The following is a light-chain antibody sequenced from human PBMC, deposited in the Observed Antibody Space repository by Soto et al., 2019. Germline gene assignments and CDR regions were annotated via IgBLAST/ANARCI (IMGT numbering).Light chain of an antibody. CDR3: QQYFEWPPMT. V-gene: IGKV3-15*01. Sequence: EVVMTQSPATLSVSPGERATLSCRASETVATNLAWYQQKPCQAPRLLISGASTRAAGISDRFRGSGSGTEFTCTISSLRSEDSAIYYCQQYFEWPPMTFGQGTKVEI. CDR2: GAS. J-gene: IGKJ1*01. CDR1: ETVATN.